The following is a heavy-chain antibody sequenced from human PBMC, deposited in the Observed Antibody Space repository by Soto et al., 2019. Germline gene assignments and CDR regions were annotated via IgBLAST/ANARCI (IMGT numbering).Heavy chain of an antibody. D-gene: IGHD2-2*01. CDR3: AHKGYCISTSCYGGVNWFDP. CDR2: IYWDDDK. CDR1: GFSLSTSGVG. J-gene: IGHJ5*02. V-gene: IGHV2-5*02. Sequence: QITLKESGPTLVKPTQTLTLTCTFSGFSLSTSGVGVGWIRQPPGKALEWLALIYWDDDKRYSPSLKSRLTITKDTSQNQVVLTMTNMDPVDTATYYCAHKGYCISTSCYGGVNWFDPWGQGTLVTVSS.